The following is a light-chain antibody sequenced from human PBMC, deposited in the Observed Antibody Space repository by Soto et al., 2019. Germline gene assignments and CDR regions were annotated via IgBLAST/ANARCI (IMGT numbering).Light chain of an antibody. J-gene: IGKJ2*01. CDR1: QSISSW. CDR3: QQYNTYPYT. CDR2: DAS. Sequence: DIQMTQSPSTLSASVGDRVTITCRASQSISSWLAWYQQKPGKAPKLLIYDASRLESGVPSKFSGRESGTEFTLTITRLQPDDFATYYCQQYNTYPYTFGQGTELEI. V-gene: IGKV1-5*01.